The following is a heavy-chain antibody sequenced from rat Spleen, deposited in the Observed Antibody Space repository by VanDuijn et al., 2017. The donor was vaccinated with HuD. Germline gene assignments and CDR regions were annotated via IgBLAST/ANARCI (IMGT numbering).Heavy chain of an antibody. CDR1: GFTFRNYG. J-gene: IGHJ1*01. CDR3: VRQGYLRDWYFDF. Sequence: EVQLVESGGDLVQPGRSLKLSCVASGFTFRNYGMAWVRQTPTKGLEWVASISDGGGNTYYRDSVKGRFTISRDNGRSTLYLELDSLRSEDMATYYCVRQGYLRDWYFDFWGPGTMVTVSS. D-gene: IGHD2-5*01. CDR2: ISDGGGNT. V-gene: IGHV5S13*01.